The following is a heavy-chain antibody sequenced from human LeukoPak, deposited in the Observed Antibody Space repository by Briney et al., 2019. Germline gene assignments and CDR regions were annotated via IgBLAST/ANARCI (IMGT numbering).Heavy chain of an antibody. Sequence: GGSLRLSCSASGFTFSTYWMSWVRQAPGKGLEWVGRIRKKANSYTTEYAASVKGRFTISRDDSKNSLYLQMNSLKTEDTAVYYCARVVGEAFFDYWGQGTLVTVSS. D-gene: IGHD1-26*01. CDR1: GFTFSTYW. CDR2: IRKKANSYTT. V-gene: IGHV3-72*01. CDR3: ARVVGEAFFDY. J-gene: IGHJ4*02.